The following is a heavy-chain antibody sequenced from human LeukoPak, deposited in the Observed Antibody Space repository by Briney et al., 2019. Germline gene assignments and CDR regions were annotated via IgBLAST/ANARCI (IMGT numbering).Heavy chain of an antibody. D-gene: IGHD4-23*01. CDR1: GYTFTGYY. CDR3: ARGSIGYGGNSGDY. V-gene: IGHV1-2*02. CDR2: INPNSGGT. J-gene: IGHJ4*02. Sequence: ASVRVSCKASGYTFTGYYIHWVRLAPGQGLEWMGWINPNSGGTNYAQKFQGRVTMTRDTSISTAYMELNSLRAEDTAVYYCARGSIGYGGNSGDYWGQGTLVTVSS.